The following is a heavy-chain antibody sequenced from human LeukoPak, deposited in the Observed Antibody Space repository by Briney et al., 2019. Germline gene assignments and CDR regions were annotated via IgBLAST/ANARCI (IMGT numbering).Heavy chain of an antibody. CDR1: GGSISSSSYY. J-gene: IGHJ4*02. D-gene: IGHD3-3*01. CDR2: IYYSGST. CDR3: ASLPHYDFWSGYYSVY. V-gene: IGHV4-39*01. Sequence: PSETLSLTCTVSGGSISSSSYYWGWIRQPPGKGLEWIGSIYYSGSTYYNPSLKSRVTISVDTSKNQSSLKLSPVTAADTAVYYCASLPHYDFWSGYYSVYWGQGTLVTVSS.